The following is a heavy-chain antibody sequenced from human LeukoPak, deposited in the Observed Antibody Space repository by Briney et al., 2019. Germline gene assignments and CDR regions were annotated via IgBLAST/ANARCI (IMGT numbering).Heavy chain of an antibody. J-gene: IGHJ3*02. CDR3: ARSRRLGAFRDAFDI. CDR1: GYTLSDHY. CDR2: INPNSGGT. V-gene: IGHV1-2*02. Sequence: GASVKVSCKASGYTLSDHYMNWVRQAPGQGLEWMGWINPNSGGTNYAQKFQGRVTMTRDASISSVYMELSSLRSDDTAVYYCARSRRLGAFRDAFDIWAKGQWSPSLQ. D-gene: IGHD1-26*01.